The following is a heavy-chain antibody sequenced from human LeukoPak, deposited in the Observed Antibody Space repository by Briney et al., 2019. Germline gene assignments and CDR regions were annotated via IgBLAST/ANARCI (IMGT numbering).Heavy chain of an antibody. CDR3: ARQYPRWSLSAFDI. Sequence: PSETLSPTCTVSGGSISSYYWSWIRQPAGKGLEWIGRIYTSGSTNYNPSLKSRVTMSVDTSKNQFSLKLSSVTAANTAVYYCARQYPRWSLSAFDIWGQGTMVTVSS. D-gene: IGHD3-10*01. CDR1: GGSISSYY. J-gene: IGHJ3*02. V-gene: IGHV4-4*07. CDR2: IYTSGST.